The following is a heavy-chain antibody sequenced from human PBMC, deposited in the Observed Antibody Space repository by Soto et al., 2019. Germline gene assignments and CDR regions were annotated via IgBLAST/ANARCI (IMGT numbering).Heavy chain of an antibody. D-gene: IGHD2-21*02. V-gene: IGHV3-73*01. CDR1: GFTFSGSA. CDR2: IRSKANSYAT. CDR3: TSQPGPYCGGDCYGY. Sequence: GGSLRLSCAASGFTFSGSAMHWVRQASGKGLEWVGRIRSKANSYATAYAASVKGRFTISRDDSKNTAYLQMNSLKTEDTAVYYCTSQPGPYCGGDCYGYWGQGTLVTVSS. J-gene: IGHJ4*02.